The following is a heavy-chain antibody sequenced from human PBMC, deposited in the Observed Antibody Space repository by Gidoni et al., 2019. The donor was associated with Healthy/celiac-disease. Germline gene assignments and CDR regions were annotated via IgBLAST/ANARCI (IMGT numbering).Heavy chain of an antibody. CDR1: GFPFSSYA. CDR3: ARADSYGDYPTH. D-gene: IGHD4-17*01. CDR2: ISYDGSNK. V-gene: IGHV3-30-3*01. Sequence: QVQLVESGGGVVQPGRSLRLSCAASGFPFSSYAMHWVRQAQGKGLEWVEVISYDGSNKYYADSVKGRFTISRDNSKNTLYLQMNSLRAEDTAVYYCARADSYGDYPTHWGQGTLVTVSS. J-gene: IGHJ4*02.